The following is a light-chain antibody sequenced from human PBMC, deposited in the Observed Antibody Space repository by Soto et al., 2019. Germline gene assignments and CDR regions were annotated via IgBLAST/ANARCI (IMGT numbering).Light chain of an antibody. J-gene: IGLJ1*01. Sequence: QSVLTQPASVSGSPGQSITISCTGTSSDVGGYNYVSWYQQHPGKAPKLMIYEVSNRPSGVSNRFSGYKSGNTASLTISGLQAEDEADYYCSSYTSSSNLVFGTGTKLTVL. CDR1: SSDVGGYNY. CDR2: EVS. CDR3: SSYTSSSNLV. V-gene: IGLV2-14*01.